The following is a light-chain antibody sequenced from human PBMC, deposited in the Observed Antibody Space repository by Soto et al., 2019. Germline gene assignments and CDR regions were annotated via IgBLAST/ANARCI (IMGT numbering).Light chain of an antibody. CDR1: SSDVGDYKY. CDR2: EVS. Sequence: QSALTQPASVSGSPGQSITISCTGTSSDVGDYKYVSWYQQHPGKAPKLVISEVSNRPSGISNRFSGSKSGNTASLTISGLQAEDEADYYCSSYTNIFPYLFGTGTKVTV. V-gene: IGLV2-14*01. CDR3: SSYTNIFPYL. J-gene: IGLJ1*01.